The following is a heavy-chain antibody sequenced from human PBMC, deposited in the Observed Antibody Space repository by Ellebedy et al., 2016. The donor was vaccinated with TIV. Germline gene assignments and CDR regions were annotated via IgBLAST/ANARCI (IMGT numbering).Heavy chain of an antibody. Sequence: MPSETLSLTCTVSGYSISSGYYWGWIRQPPGKGLEWIGNIDHSGSTYYNPSLKSRVTISLDTSKKQFSVKLTSVTAADTAVYYCARDPALPRGRFDTWGQGTLVTVSS. CDR1: GYSISSGYY. J-gene: IGHJ5*02. CDR3: ARDPALPRGRFDT. V-gene: IGHV4-38-2*02. CDR2: IDHSGST.